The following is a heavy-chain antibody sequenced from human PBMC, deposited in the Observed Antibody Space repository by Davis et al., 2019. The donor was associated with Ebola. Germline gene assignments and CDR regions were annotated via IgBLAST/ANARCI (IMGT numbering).Heavy chain of an antibody. V-gene: IGHV4-34*01. D-gene: IGHD3-16*01. CDR2: IYYSGST. Sequence: SETLSLTCAVYGGSFSGYYWSWIRQPPGKGLEWIGSIYYSGSTYYNPSLKSRVTISVDTSKNQFSLKLSSVTAADTAVYYCARAVGGAGPFDYWGQGTLVTVSS. J-gene: IGHJ4*02. CDR1: GGSFSGYY. CDR3: ARAVGGAGPFDY.